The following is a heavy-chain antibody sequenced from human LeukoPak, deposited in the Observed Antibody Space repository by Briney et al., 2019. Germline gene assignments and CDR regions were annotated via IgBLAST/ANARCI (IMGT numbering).Heavy chain of an antibody. CDR2: IYSSSSYI. J-gene: IGHJ3*02. CDR1: GFTFSSYS. CDR3: ARDPVAGLTPDAFDI. Sequence: GGSLRLSCAASGFTFSSYSMNWVRQAPGKGLEWVSSIYSSSSYIYYADSVKCRVTISRDNAKNSLYLQMNSLRAEDTAVYYCARDPVAGLTPDAFDIWGQGTMVTVSS. D-gene: IGHD6-19*01. V-gene: IGHV3-21*01.